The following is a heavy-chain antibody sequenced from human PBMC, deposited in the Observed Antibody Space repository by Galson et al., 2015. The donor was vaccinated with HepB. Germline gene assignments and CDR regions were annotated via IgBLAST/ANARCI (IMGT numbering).Heavy chain of an antibody. D-gene: IGHD6-19*01. CDR2: ISYTTNTI. J-gene: IGHJ5*02. CDR3: ARVGPRRSGRRANGFDP. Sequence: SLRLSCAASGFTFSEYYMSWVRQAPGKGLEWVSYISYTTNTIHYADSVKGRFTISRDNAKNSLFLQMNSLRPDDTAIYYCARVGPRRSGRRANGFDPWGQGTLVAVSS. CDR1: GFTFSEYY. V-gene: IGHV3-11*01.